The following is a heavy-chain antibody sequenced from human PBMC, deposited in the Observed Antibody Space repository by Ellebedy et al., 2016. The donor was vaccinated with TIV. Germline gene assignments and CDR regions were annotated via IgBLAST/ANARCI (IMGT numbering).Heavy chain of an antibody. Sequence: PGGSLRLSCAASGFTFSHHWMNWVRQAPGKGLEWVAIMSYDGRSTNYADSMSGRFTVSRDDSENTVFLQMNSLRPEDTAVYYCLRRELFCSAISNDFWGQGSQVTVSS. D-gene: IGHD2-15*01. CDR1: GFTFSHHW. V-gene: IGHV3-30*03. CDR2: MSYDGRST. CDR3: LRRELFCSAISNDF. J-gene: IGHJ4*02.